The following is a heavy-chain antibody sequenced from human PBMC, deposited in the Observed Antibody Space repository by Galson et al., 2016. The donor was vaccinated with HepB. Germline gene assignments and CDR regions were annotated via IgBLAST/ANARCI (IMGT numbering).Heavy chain of an antibody. D-gene: IGHD3-3*01. Sequence: SVKVSCKASGGTFSTYAISWVRQAPGEGLEWMGNIIPMFGTTNYAQKFQGRLTITADESTSTAYMELSSLRSEDTAVYYCARGPPRFGVVTHMDVWGQGTTVTVSS. V-gene: IGHV1-69*13. CDR1: GGTFSTYA. J-gene: IGHJ6*02. CDR2: IIPMFGTT. CDR3: ARGPPRFGVVTHMDV.